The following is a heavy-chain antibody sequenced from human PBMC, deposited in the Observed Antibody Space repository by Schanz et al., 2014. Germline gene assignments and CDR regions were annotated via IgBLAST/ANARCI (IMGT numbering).Heavy chain of an antibody. D-gene: IGHD2-2*01. J-gene: IGHJ4*02. CDR2: IFFSGST. CDR3: ARGRVVPAAPEFDY. CDR1: GVSIGGYY. V-gene: IGHV4-59*01. Sequence: QVQLQESGPGLVKPSETLSLTCTVSGVSIGGYYWSWIRQPPGKGLEWIGYIFFSGSTTYNPSFNSRVTISVDTSKKQFSLNLSSVTAADTAVYYCARGRVVPAAPEFDYWGQGILVTVSS.